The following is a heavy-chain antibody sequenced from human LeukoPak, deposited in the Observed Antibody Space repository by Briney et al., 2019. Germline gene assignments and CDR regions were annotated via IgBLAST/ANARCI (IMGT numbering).Heavy chain of an antibody. CDR2: ISSSSDYI. J-gene: IGHJ5*02. Sequence: PGGSLRLSCAASGFIFSSYSMNWVRQAPGKGLEWVSSISSSSDYIYYADSVKGRFTISRDNAKNSLYLQMNSLGVEDTAVYYCYPHYYGSGSLNWLDPWGQGTLVTVSS. CDR1: GFIFSSYS. D-gene: IGHD3-10*01. V-gene: IGHV3-21*01. CDR3: YPHYYGSGSLNWLDP.